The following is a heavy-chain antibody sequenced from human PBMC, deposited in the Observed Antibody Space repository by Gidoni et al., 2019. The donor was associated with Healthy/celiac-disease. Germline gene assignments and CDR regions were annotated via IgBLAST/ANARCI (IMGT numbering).Heavy chain of an antibody. Sequence: QVQLVQSGAEVKKPGSSVKISCKASGGTFSSYAISWVRQAPGQGLEWMGGIIPIFGTANYAQKFQGRVTITADKSTSTAYMELSSLRSEDTAVYYCARDRPYCSSTSCPPFDAFDIWGQGTMVTVSS. D-gene: IGHD2-2*01. J-gene: IGHJ3*02. CDR2: IIPIFGTA. CDR3: ARDRPYCSSTSCPPFDAFDI. V-gene: IGHV1-69*06. CDR1: GGTFSSYA.